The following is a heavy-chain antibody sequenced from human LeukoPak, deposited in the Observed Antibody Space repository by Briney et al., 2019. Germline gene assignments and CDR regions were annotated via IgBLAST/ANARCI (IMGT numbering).Heavy chain of an antibody. D-gene: IGHD3-10*01. V-gene: IGHV3-72*01. CDR2: IRNKVNSHTT. CDR3: VAMLRGVGY. J-gene: IGHJ4*02. CDR1: GFTFSDHY. Sequence: GGSLRLSCAASGFTFSDHYMDWVRQAPGKGLEWVGRIRNKVNSHTTEYSASVKGRFTISRDDSTNSVYLQMNSLKTEDAAVYYCVAMLRGVGYWGQGTLVTVSS.